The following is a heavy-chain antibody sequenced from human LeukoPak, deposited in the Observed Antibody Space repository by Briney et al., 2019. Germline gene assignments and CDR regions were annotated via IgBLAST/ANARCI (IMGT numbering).Heavy chain of an antibody. D-gene: IGHD4-17*01. V-gene: IGHV1-2*02. CDR3: ARGHGTTVTTFPFDY. CDR2: INPNSGGT. J-gene: IGHJ4*02. CDR1: GYTFTGYY. Sequence: ASVKVSCKASGYTFTGYYMHWVRQAPGQGLEWMGWINPNSGGTNYAQKLQGRVTMTTDTSTSTAYMELRSLRSDDTAVYYCARGHGTTVTTFPFDYWGQGTLVTVSS.